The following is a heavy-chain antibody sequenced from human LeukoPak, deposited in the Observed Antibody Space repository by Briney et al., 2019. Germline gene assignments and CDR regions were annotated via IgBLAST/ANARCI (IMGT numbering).Heavy chain of an antibody. V-gene: IGHV4-38-2*02. CDR3: ARRPGGSSGWYFRFDY. CDR1: GYSISSGYY. Sequence: SETLSLTCTVSGYSISSGYYWGWIRQPPGKGLEWIGSIYHSGSTYYNPSLKSRVTISVDKSKNQFSLKLNSVTAADTAVYYCARRPGGSSGWYFRFDYWGQGTLVTVSS. D-gene: IGHD6-19*01. CDR2: IYHSGST. J-gene: IGHJ4*02.